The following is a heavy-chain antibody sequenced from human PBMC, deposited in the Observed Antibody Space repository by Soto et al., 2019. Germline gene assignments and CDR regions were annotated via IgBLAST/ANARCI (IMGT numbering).Heavy chain of an antibody. CDR1: GGSISSGDYY. Sequence: QVQLQESGPGLVKPSQTLSLTCTVSGGSISSGDYYWSWIRQPPGKGLEWIGYIYYSRNTYYNPSLKNRITMSVDTSKNQFSLTLSSVTAADTAVYYCAREDCRSTSCSYSTGSYYFDYWGQGTLVTLSS. D-gene: IGHD2-2*01. V-gene: IGHV4-30-4*01. CDR2: IYYSRNT. J-gene: IGHJ4*02. CDR3: AREDCRSTSCSYSTGSYYFDY.